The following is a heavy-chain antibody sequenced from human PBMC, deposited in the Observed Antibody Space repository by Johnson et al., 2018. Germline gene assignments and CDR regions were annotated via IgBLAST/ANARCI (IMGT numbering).Heavy chain of an antibody. J-gene: IGHJ6*03. CDR2: IKQDGSEK. D-gene: IGHD3/OR15-3a*01. Sequence: VQLVQSGGGLVQPGGSLRLSCAASGFTFSSYWMSWVRQAPGKGLEWVANIKQDGSEKYYVDSVKGRFTISRDDSKTPLYLQMNSLKTEDTAVYYCTTGLKFGPYTYYVDVWGKGTRVPASS. CDR3: TTGLKFGPYTYYVDV. CDR1: GFTFSSYW. V-gene: IGHV3-7*01.